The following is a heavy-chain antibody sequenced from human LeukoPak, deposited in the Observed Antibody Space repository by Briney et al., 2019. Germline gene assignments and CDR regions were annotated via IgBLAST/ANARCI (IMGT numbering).Heavy chain of an antibody. J-gene: IGHJ4*02. V-gene: IGHV3-30*02. D-gene: IGHD2-21*01. CDR2: IRYDGSNK. CDR1: GFPFSSYG. Sequence: GGSLRLSCAASGFPFSSYGMHWVRQAPGKGLEWVAFIRYDGSNKYYADSVKGRFTISRDSSKNTLYLQMNRLRAEDAAVYYCAKAPVTTCSGAYCYPFDYWGQGTLVTVSS. CDR3: AKAPVTTCSGAYCYPFDY.